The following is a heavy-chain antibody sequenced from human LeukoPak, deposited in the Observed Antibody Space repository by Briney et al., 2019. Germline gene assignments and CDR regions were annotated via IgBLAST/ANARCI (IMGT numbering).Heavy chain of an antibody. J-gene: IGHJ5*02. Sequence: PGGSLRLSCVASGFTFSNYAMTWVRQAPGKGLDWVSSISASGVGGVNTYFADSVKGRFTVSRDNSENTLYLQMNSLRAEDTAVYYCAKDNWDIVVVPDVYNWFDPWGQGTLVTVSS. CDR2: ISASGVGGVNT. V-gene: IGHV3-23*01. CDR1: GFTFSNYA. D-gene: IGHD2-2*01. CDR3: AKDNWDIVVVPDVYNWFDP.